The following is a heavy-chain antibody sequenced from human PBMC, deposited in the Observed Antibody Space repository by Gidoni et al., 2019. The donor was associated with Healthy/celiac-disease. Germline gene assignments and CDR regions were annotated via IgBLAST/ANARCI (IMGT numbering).Heavy chain of an antibody. J-gene: IGHJ3*02. D-gene: IGHD3-3*01. V-gene: IGHV4-34*01. Sequence: VQLQKWGAGPLKPSETMYLTCAVYGGSFSGYYWRWIRQPPGTGLELIGELNQRGSTNYNPSLKGRVTISVDTSTHQFSLKLSSVTAADTAVYYCARGRHYDFWSGYVAFDIWGQGTMVTVSS. CDR1: GGSFSGYY. CDR3: ARGRHYDFWSGYVAFDI. CDR2: LNQRGST.